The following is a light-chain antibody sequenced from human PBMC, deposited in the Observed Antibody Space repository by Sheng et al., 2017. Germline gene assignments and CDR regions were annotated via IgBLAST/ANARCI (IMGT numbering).Light chain of an antibody. Sequence: DIQMTQSPSTLSASVGDRVTITCRASQSISSWLAWYQQKPGKAPKLLIYKASSLESGVPPRFSGSGSGTEFTLTISSLQPDDFATYYCQQYSSYPYTFGQGTKLEIK. V-gene: IGKV1-5*03. CDR1: QSISSW. CDR3: QQYSSYPYT. J-gene: IGKJ2*01. CDR2: KAS.